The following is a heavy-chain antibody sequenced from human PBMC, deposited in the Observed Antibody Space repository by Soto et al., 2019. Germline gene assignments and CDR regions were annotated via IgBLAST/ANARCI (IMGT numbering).Heavy chain of an antibody. CDR1: GFSFSSYW. CDR3: ARGPVPKWPDYYYYGMDV. J-gene: IGHJ6*02. D-gene: IGHD2-2*01. V-gene: IGHV3-74*01. CDR2: INSDGSST. Sequence: XGCLRLSCAACGFSFSSYWKHWVRQAPGKGLVWVSRINSDGSSTSYADSVKGRFTISRDNAKNTLYLQMNSLRAEDTAVYYCARGPVPKWPDYYYYGMDVCGQRTTVTVPS.